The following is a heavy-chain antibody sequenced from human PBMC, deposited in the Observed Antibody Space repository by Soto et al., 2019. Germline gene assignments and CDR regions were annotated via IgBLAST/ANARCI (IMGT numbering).Heavy chain of an antibody. CDR3: VKNSDYYDSSGYYYYFDY. CDR2: ISSNGGST. Sequence: GGSHRLSSSASGFNFGSYAMHWVRQAPGKGLEYVSAISSNGGSTYYADSVKGRFTISRDNSKNTLYLQMSSLRAEDTAVYYCVKNSDYYDSSGYYYYFDYWGQGTLVTVSS. J-gene: IGHJ4*02. CDR1: GFNFGSYA. V-gene: IGHV3-64D*08. D-gene: IGHD3-22*01.